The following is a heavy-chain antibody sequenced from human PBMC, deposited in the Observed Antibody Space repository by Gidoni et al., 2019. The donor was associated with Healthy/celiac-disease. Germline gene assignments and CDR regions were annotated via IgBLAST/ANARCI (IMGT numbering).Heavy chain of an antibody. V-gene: IGHV4-34*01. D-gene: IGHD3-3*01. Sequence: QVQLQQWGAGLLKPSETLSLPCAVYGGFFSGYYWSWIRQPPGKGLEWIGEINHSGSTNYNPSLKSRVTISVDTSKNQFSLKLSSVTAADTAVYYCARRRYYDFWSGYSLRNSYFDYWGQGTLVTVSS. CDR3: ARRRYYDFWSGYSLRNSYFDY. CDR2: INHSGST. J-gene: IGHJ4*02. CDR1: GGFFSGYY.